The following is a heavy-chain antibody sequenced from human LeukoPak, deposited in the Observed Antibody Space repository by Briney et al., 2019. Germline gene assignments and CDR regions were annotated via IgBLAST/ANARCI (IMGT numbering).Heavy chain of an antibody. D-gene: IGHD2-21*02. V-gene: IGHV3-30*03. CDR1: GFIFSTYG. CDR3: SAGLRGYFDY. Sequence: GGSLRLSCAASGFIFSTYGMQWVRQAPGKGLEWVAVISYDGSNKHYTDSVKGRFTISRDNSKNTLYLQTNSLRAEDTAVYYCSAGLRGYFDYWGQGTLVTVSS. J-gene: IGHJ4*02. CDR2: ISYDGSNK.